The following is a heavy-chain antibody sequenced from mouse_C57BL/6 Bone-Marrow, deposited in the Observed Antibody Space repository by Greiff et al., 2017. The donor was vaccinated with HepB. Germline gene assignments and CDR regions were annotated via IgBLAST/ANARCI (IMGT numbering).Heavy chain of an antibody. Sequence: VQLQQSGAELVRPGASVKLSCTASGFNIKDYYMHWVKQRPEQGLEWIGRIDPEDGDTEYAPKFQGKATMTADTSSNTAYLQLSSLTSEDTAVYYCTSTVVASYWYFDVWGTGTTVTVAS. D-gene: IGHD1-1*01. CDR1: GFNIKDYY. CDR3: TSTVVASYWYFDV. CDR2: IDPEDGDT. V-gene: IGHV14-1*01. J-gene: IGHJ1*03.